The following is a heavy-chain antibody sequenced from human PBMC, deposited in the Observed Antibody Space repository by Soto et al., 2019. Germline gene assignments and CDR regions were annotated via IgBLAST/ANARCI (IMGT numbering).Heavy chain of an antibody. Sequence: PSETLSLTCRLSGCSINSSDHFWGWIRQTPGKGLEWIGSVYYTETTYYNPSLKSPVTISVETSRNTFSLKVNSVTAADTGIYYCARQRVLSTNMFITSFDPWGQGTLVTVSS. CDR1: GCSINSSDHF. CDR2: VYYTETT. D-gene: IGHD3-10*02. J-gene: IGHJ5*02. CDR3: ARQRVLSTNMFITSFDP. V-gene: IGHV4-39*01.